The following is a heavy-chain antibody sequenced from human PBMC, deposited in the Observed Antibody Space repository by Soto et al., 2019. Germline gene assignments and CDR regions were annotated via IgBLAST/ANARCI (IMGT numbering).Heavy chain of an antibody. CDR3: ASIVLVPAANWAEYGMDV. D-gene: IGHD2-2*01. V-gene: IGHV1-18*01. J-gene: IGHJ6*02. CDR2: ISAYNGNT. Sequence: QVQLVQSGAEVKKPGASVKVSCKASGYTFTSYGISWVRQAPGQGLEWMGWISAYNGNTNCAQKLQGRVTMTTDTSTSTAYMELRSLRSDDTAVYYCASIVLVPAANWAEYGMDVWGQGTTVTVSS. CDR1: GYTFTSYG.